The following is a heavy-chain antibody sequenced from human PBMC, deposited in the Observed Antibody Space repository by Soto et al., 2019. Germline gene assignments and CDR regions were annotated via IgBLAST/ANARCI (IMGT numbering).Heavy chain of an antibody. J-gene: IGHJ5*02. CDR3: ARGGLFIKFDP. Sequence: SETLSLTCTVSGGSISSYYWSWIRQPPGKGLEWIGYIYYSGSTSYNPSLKSRVTISVDTSKNQFSLKLSSVTAADTAVYYCARGGLFIKFDPWGQGTLVIVSS. CDR1: GGSISSYY. V-gene: IGHV4-59*08. CDR2: IYYSGST. D-gene: IGHD2-15*01.